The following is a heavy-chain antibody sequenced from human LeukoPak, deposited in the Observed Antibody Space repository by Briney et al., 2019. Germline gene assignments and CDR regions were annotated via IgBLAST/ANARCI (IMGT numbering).Heavy chain of an antibody. V-gene: IGHV4-59*08. CDR2: IDYSGST. J-gene: IGHJ4*02. CDR3: ARPSDYFDY. CDR1: GGSISSYY. Sequence: SATLSLTCTVSGGSISSYYWTWIRQPPGKGLEWIGNIDYSGSTNYSPSLKSRVTISVDTSKNQFSLKLSSVTAADTAVYYCARPSDYFDYWGQGTLVTVSS.